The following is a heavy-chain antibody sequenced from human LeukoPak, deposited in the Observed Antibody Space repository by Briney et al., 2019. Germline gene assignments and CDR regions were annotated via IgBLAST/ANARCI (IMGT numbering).Heavy chain of an antibody. Sequence: GASVKVSCKASGYSFTGYYMHWVRQAPGQGLEWMGWINPNSGGTHYALKFQGRVTMTRDTSISTAYMELSSLRSDDTAIYYCARGPYSTSPHFDYWGQGTLVTVSS. D-gene: IGHD6-6*01. CDR2: INPNSGGT. CDR3: ARGPYSTSPHFDY. CDR1: GYSFTGYY. V-gene: IGHV1-2*02. J-gene: IGHJ4*02.